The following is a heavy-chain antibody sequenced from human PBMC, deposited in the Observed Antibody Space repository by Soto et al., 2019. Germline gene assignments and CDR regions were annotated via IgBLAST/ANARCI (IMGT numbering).Heavy chain of an antibody. CDR2: IIPIFGTA. J-gene: IGHJ6*02. D-gene: IGHD4-17*01. CDR1: GGTFSSYA. Sequence: ASVKVSCKASGGTFSSYAISWVRQAPGQGLEWMGGIIPIFGTANYAQKFQGRVTITADESTSTAYMELSSLRSEDTAVYYCARSYYGDTRPYYYGMDVWGQGTTVTVSS. CDR3: ARSYYGDTRPYYYGMDV. V-gene: IGHV1-69*13.